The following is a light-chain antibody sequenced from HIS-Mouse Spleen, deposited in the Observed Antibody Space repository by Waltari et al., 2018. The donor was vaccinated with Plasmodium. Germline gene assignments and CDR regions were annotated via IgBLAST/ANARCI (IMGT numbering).Light chain of an antibody. CDR3: QQYDNLPPLFT. CDR2: DAS. V-gene: IGKV1-33*01. Sequence: DIQMTQSPSSLSASVGDRVTLTCQARQDISNYLNWYQQKPGKAPKLLIYDASNLETGVPSRFSGSGSGTDFTFTISSLQPEDIATYYCQQYDNLPPLFTFGPGTKVDIK. J-gene: IGKJ3*01. CDR1: QDISNY.